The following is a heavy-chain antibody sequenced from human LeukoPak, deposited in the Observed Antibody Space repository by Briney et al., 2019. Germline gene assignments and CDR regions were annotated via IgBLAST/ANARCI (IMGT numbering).Heavy chain of an antibody. D-gene: IGHD6-13*01. V-gene: IGHV1-18*01. CDR1: GYTFTSYG. CDR3: AICPGKQQLVSWFDP. Sequence: ASVKVSCKASGYTFTSYGISWVRQAPGQGLEWMGWISAYNGNTNYAQKLRGRVTMTTDTSTSTAYVELRSLRSDDTAVYYCAICPGKQQLVSWFDPWGQGTLVTVSS. J-gene: IGHJ5*02. CDR2: ISAYNGNT.